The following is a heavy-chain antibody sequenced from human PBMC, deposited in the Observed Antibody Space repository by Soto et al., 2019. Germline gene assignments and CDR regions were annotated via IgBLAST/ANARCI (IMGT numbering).Heavy chain of an antibody. Sequence: PSETLSLTCTVSGASISSGPYSWSWIRQHPGKGLEWIGDIYYSGSAYYNPSLESRVTMSLDTSENQFSLKLSSVTAADTAVYYCARVLPSSSYYNPFAPWGRGMLVTVSS. J-gene: IGHJ5*02. CDR3: ARVLPSSSYYNPFAP. V-gene: IGHV4-31*03. CDR1: GASISSGPYS. CDR2: IYYSGSA. D-gene: IGHD6-6*01.